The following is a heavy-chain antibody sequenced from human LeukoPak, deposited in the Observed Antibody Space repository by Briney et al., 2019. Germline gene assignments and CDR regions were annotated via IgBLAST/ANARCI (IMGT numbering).Heavy chain of an antibody. D-gene: IGHD6-25*01. Sequence: PSETLSLTCSVSGGSIRSSNSFWGWIRQPPGERLEWIATIYYNGNTYYNPSLQSRVTISVDTSTNQFSLKLNSVIAADTAVYYCARATAAPASYFFDHWGQGTLVTVSS. V-gene: IGHV4-39*07. CDR2: IYYNGNT. J-gene: IGHJ4*02. CDR1: GGSIRSSNSF. CDR3: ARATAAPASYFFDH.